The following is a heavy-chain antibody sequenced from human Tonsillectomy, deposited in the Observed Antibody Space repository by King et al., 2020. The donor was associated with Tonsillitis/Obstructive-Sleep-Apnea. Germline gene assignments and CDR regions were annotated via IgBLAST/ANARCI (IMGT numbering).Heavy chain of an antibody. J-gene: IGHJ4*02. CDR3: ASASVEMATTSFDY. Sequence: VQLQESGPGLVKPSETLSLTCTVSGGSISSYYWSWIRQPPGKGLEWIGFIYYSGTTNYNPSLKSRVTISVDTSKNQFSLKLSSVTAADTAVYYCASASVEMATTSFDYWGQGTLVTVSS. CDR2: IYYSGTT. V-gene: IGHV4-59*01. CDR1: GGSISSYY. D-gene: IGHD5-24*01.